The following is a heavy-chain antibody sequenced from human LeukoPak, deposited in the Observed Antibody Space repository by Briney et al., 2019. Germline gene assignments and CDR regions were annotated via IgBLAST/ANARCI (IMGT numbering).Heavy chain of an antibody. CDR1: GYSFTSYW. CDR3: ARLYYDILTGPLGCMDV. V-gene: IGHV5-51*01. D-gene: IGHD3-9*01. J-gene: IGHJ6*02. CDR2: IYPSDPAT. Sequence: GKSLNISCKGSGYSFTSYWIGWVRQMPGQGLEWMGIIYPSDPATRYGPSFQGQVTISPDKSISTAYLQWSSLKASDTAMYYCARLYYDILTGPLGCMDVWGQGTTVTVS.